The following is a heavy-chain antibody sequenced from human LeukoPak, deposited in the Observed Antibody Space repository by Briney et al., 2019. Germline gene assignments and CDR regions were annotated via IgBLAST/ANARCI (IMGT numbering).Heavy chain of an antibody. D-gene: IGHD3-10*02. V-gene: IGHV3-23*01. CDR2: ISGSGGST. Sequence: PGGSLRLSCAASGFTFSTYGMTWVRQAPGKGLEWVSAISGSGGSTYYADSVKGRFTISRDNSKNTLYLQMNSLRAEDTAVYYCAELGITMIGGVWGKGTTVTISS. J-gene: IGHJ6*04. CDR3: AELGITMIGGV. CDR1: GFTFSTYG.